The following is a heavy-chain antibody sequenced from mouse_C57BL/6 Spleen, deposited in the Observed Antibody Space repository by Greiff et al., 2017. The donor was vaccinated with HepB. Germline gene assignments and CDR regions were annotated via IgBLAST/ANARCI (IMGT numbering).Heavy chain of an antibody. CDR2: ISDGGSYT. Sequence: EVQGVESGGGLVKPGGSLKLSCAASGFTFSSYAMSWVRQTPEKRLEWVATISDGGSYTYYPDNVKGRFTIYRDNAKNNLYLQMSHLKSEDTAMYYCARAYYSNRYYYAMDYWGQGTSVTVSS. D-gene: IGHD2-5*01. CDR1: GFTFSSYA. CDR3: ARAYYSNRYYYAMDY. V-gene: IGHV5-4*01. J-gene: IGHJ4*01.